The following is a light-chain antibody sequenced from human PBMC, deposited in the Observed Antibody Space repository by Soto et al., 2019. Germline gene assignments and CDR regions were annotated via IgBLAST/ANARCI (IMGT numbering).Light chain of an antibody. CDR3: QQYGSSPEVT. V-gene: IGKV3-20*01. Sequence: EVGLTQSPGTLSSSPGERATLSCRASQSVSSSYLAWYQQKPGQAPRLLIYGASSRATGIPDRFSGSGSGTDFTLTISRLEPEDFAVYYCQQYGSSPEVTFGPGTKVDIK. J-gene: IGKJ3*01. CDR2: GAS. CDR1: QSVSSSY.